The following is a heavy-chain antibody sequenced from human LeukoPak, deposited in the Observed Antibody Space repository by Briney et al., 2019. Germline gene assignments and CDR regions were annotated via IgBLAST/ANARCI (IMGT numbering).Heavy chain of an antibody. Sequence: PGGSLRLSCAASGFTFSSYWMSWVRQARGRGLEWVANIKQDGSDKYYVDSVKGRFTISRDNAKNTLYLQMNSLRAEDTAVYYCARVVDHDYGDYYLDYWGQGTLVTVSS. CDR1: GFTFSSYW. D-gene: IGHD4-17*01. J-gene: IGHJ4*02. CDR2: IKQDGSDK. CDR3: ARVVDHDYGDYYLDY. V-gene: IGHV3-7*03.